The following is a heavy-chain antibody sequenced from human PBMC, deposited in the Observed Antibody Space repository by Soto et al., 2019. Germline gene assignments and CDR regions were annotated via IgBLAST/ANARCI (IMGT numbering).Heavy chain of an antibody. V-gene: IGHV1-2*04. CDR2: INPNSGGT. D-gene: IGHD3-9*01. Sequence: GQGLEWMGWINPNSGGTNYAQKFQGWVTMTRDTSISTAYMELSRPRSDDTAVYYCARGAFDDILNGYYRNWFDPWGQGTLVSVFS. J-gene: IGHJ5*02. CDR3: ARGAFDDILNGYYRNWFDP.